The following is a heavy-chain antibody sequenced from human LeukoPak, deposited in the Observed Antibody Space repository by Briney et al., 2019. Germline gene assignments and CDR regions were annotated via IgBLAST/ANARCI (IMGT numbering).Heavy chain of an antibody. CDR3: ARPGYGSFDAFDI. Sequence: SETLSLTCTVSGGSISSYYWSWLRQPPGKGLEWIGYIYYSGSTNYNPSLKSRVTISVDTSKNQFSLKLSSVTAADTAVYYCARPGYGSFDAFDIWGQGTMVTVSS. CDR2: IYYSGST. D-gene: IGHD3-10*01. J-gene: IGHJ3*02. V-gene: IGHV4-59*08. CDR1: GGSISSYY.